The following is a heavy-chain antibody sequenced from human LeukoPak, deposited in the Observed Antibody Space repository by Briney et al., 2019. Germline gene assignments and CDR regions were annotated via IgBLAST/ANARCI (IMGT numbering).Heavy chain of an antibody. CDR3: ARSLPPPDYYDSSGYYSLDAFDI. CDR1: GYSFTSYW. Sequence: GESLKISCKGSGYSFTSYWIGWVRQMPGKGLEWMGIIYPGDSDTRYSPSFQGQVTISADKSISTAYLQWSSLKASDTAMYYCARSLPPPDYYDSSGYYSLDAFDIWGQGTMVTVSS. V-gene: IGHV5-51*01. D-gene: IGHD3-22*01. CDR2: IYPGDSDT. J-gene: IGHJ3*02.